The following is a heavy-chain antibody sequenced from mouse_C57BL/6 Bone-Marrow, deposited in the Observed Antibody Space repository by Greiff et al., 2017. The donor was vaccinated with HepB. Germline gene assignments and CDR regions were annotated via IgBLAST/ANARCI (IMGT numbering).Heavy chain of an antibody. Sequence: QVQLQQSGAALVKPGASVKMSCKASGYTFTIYWITWVKQRPGQGLAWIGDIYPGSGSTNYTEKFKSKATLTVDTSSSTAYMQLSSLTSEDSAVYYCARRGYYGSSYPLFDYWGQGTTLTVCS. V-gene: IGHV1-55*01. J-gene: IGHJ2*01. CDR2: IYPGSGST. CDR1: GYTFTIYW. D-gene: IGHD1-1*01. CDR3: ARRGYYGSSYPLFDY.